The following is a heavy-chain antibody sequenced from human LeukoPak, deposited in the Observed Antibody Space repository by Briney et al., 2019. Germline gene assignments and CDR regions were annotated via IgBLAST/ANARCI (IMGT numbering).Heavy chain of an antibody. CDR1: GLILRGHA. CDR3: AKGYSSGWTPFDY. Sequence: PGGSLTLSCEASGLILRGHAMSWVRQAPGKGLEWVSGIGDSGKIERYAESVKGRFTISRDNFRNTVYLEMRSLRPEDTAVYYCAKGYSSGWTPFDYWGQGTQVTVSS. D-gene: IGHD6-19*01. V-gene: IGHV3-23*01. CDR2: IGDSGKIE. J-gene: IGHJ4*02.